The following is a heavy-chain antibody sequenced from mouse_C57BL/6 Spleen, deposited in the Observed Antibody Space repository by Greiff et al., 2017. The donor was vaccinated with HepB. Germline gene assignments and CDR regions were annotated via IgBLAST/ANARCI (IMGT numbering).Heavy chain of an antibody. CDR3: ARQEVYYGNWYFDV. CDR1: GFTFSDYY. Sequence: VESGGGLVQPGGSLKLSCAASGFTFSDYYMYWVRQTPEKRLEWVAYISNGGGSTYYPDTVKGRFTISRDNAKNTLYLQMSRLKSEDTAMYYCARQEVYYGNWYFDVWGTGTTVTVSS. J-gene: IGHJ1*03. D-gene: IGHD2-1*01. CDR2: ISNGGGST. V-gene: IGHV5-12*01.